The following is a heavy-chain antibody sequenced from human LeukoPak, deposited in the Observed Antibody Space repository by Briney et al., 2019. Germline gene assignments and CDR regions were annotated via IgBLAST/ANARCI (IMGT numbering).Heavy chain of an antibody. D-gene: IGHD3-10*01. CDR1: GGTFSSYA. CDR2: IIPSFGTA. CDR3: ARRAMVRGVIIHPFRV. J-gene: IGHJ4*02. V-gene: IGHV1-69*13. Sequence: SVKVSCKASGGTFSSYAISWVRQAPGQGLEWMGGIIPSFGTANYAQKFQGRVTITADESTSTAYMELSSLRSEDTAVYYCARRAMVRGVIIHPFRVWGQGTLVTVSS.